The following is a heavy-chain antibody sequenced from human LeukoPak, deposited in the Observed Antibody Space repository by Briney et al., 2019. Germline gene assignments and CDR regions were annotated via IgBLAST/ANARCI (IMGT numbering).Heavy chain of an antibody. CDR3: ARESYCTTPSCSHDY. D-gene: IGHD2-2*01. V-gene: IGHV1-2*02. Sequence: GASVKVSCKASGYTLTDYYMHWVRQAPGQGLEWMGWINPNSGDTNYAQKFQGRVTMTRDTSISTAYMELSRLRSDDTAVYYCARESYCTTPSCSHDYWGQGTLVTVSS. CDR1: GYTLTDYY. CDR2: INPNSGDT. J-gene: IGHJ4*02.